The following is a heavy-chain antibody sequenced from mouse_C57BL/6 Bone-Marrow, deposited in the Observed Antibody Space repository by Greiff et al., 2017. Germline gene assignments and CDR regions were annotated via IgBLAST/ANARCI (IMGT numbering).Heavy chain of an antibody. J-gene: IGHJ3*01. D-gene: IGHD1-1*01. CDR1: GFTFSDYG. CDR2: ISSGISTI. Sequence: EVKLVESGGGLVKPGGSLKLSCAASGFTFSDYGMHWVRQAPEKGLGWVAYISSGISTIYYADTVKGRFTISRDNAKNTLFLQMTSLRSEDTAMYYCARGITGGFAYWGQGTLVTVSA. V-gene: IGHV5-17*01. CDR3: ARGITGGFAY.